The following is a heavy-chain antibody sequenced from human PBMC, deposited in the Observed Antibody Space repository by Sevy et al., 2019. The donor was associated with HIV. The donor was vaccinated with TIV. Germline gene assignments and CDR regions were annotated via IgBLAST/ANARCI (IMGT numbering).Heavy chain of an antibody. CDR3: ARGRSAYGDYELVDY. V-gene: IGHV4-59*01. Sequence: SETLSLTCTVSGGSISSYYWSWIRQPPGKGLEWIGYINYSGSTNYNPSLKSRVTISVDTSKNQFSLKLSSVTAADTAVYYCARGRSAYGDYELVDYWGQGTLVTVSS. J-gene: IGHJ4*02. D-gene: IGHD4-17*01. CDR2: INYSGST. CDR1: GGSISSYY.